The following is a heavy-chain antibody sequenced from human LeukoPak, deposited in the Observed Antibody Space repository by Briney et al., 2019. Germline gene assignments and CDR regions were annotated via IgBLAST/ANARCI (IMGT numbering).Heavy chain of an antibody. CDR1: GYTFTDYY. D-gene: IGHD6-13*01. CDR2: LNPDSGAT. V-gene: IGHV1-2*02. CDR3: ARDMSAGGIDY. Sequence: GASVTVSCKASGYTFTDYYMHWVRQAPGQGLEWMGWLNPDSGATDYAQTFQGRVTMTRDTSITTAYMELNRLRSDDTAVYYCARDMSAGGIDYWGQGSLVTVSS. J-gene: IGHJ4*02.